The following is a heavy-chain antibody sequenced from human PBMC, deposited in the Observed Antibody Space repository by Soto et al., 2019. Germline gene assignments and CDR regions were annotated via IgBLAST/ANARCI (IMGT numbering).Heavy chain of an antibody. CDR2: ISYDGSKK. CDR3: AKDKGIAAAGTYYGMDV. D-gene: IGHD6-13*01. CDR1: GFTFSSYG. V-gene: IGHV3-30*18. Sequence: GGSLRLSCAASGFTFSSYGMHWVRQAPGKALEWVAVISYDGSKKYYADSVKGRFTISRDNSKNTLYLQMNSLRAEDTAMYYCAKDKGIAAAGTYYGMDVWGQGTTVTVSS. J-gene: IGHJ6*02.